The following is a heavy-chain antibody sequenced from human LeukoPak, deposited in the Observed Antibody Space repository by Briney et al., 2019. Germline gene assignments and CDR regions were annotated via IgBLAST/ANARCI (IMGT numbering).Heavy chain of an antibody. V-gene: IGHV4-39*01. D-gene: IGHD4-17*01. CDR2: IYYSGST. CDR1: GGSISSSSYY. Sequence: PSETLSLTCTVSGGSISSSSYYWGWVRQPPGKGPEWIGSIYYSGSTYYNPSLKSRVTISVDTSKNQFSLKLSSVTAADTAVYYCARRTTVTTRGYGEYYFDYWGQGTLVTVSS. J-gene: IGHJ4*02. CDR3: ARRTTVTTRGYGEYYFDY.